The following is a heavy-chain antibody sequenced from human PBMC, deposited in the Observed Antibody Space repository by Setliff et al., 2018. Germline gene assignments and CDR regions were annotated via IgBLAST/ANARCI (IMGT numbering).Heavy chain of an antibody. CDR3: ARVTGFFYVDA. V-gene: IGHV4-61*09. J-gene: IGHJ6*03. CDR1: DDSISSRHYY. Sequence: SETLSLTCTVSDDSISSRHYYWSWIRQSDGKGLEWIGQIYTTWSTNYNPSLKSRVTISLDASKNQFSLRLTSVTAADTAVYYCARVTGFFYVDAWGKGTTVTVSS. CDR2: IYTTWST. D-gene: IGHD3-3*01.